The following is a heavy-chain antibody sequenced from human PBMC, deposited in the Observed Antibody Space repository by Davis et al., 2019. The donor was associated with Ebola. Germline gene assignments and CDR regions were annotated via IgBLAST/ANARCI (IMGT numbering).Heavy chain of an antibody. CDR3: TSTWSTIDY. D-gene: IGHD1-14*01. CDR2: ISAYNGNT. J-gene: IGHJ4*02. Sequence: ASVPVSCKASGYISTRYGISWVRQPPGQGLEWMGWISAYNGNTNYAQKLQGRVTMTTDTSTSTAYMELRSLRSDDTAVYYCTSTWSTIDYWGQGTLVTVSS. CDR1: GYISTRYG. V-gene: IGHV1-18*01.